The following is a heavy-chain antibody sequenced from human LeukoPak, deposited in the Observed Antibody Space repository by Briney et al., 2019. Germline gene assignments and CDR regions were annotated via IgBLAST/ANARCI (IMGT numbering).Heavy chain of an antibody. V-gene: IGHV1-69*05. CDR2: IIPIFGTA. D-gene: IGHD3-22*01. CDR3: ARENGPGYYDSSGFAFDY. J-gene: IGHJ4*02. CDR1: GYTFTSYD. Sequence: ASVKVSCKASGYTFTSYDINWVRQAPGQGLEWMGRIIPIFGTANYAQKFQGRVTITTDESTSTAYMELSSLRSEDTAVYYCARENGPGYYDSSGFAFDYWGQGTLVTVSS.